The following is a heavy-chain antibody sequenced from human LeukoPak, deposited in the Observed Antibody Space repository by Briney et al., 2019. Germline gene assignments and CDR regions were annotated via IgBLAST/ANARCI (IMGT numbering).Heavy chain of an antibody. D-gene: IGHD3-22*01. Sequence: TSETLSLTCAVYGGSFSGYYWSWIRQPPGKGLEWIGEINHSGSTNYNPSLKSRVTISVDTSKNQFSLKLSPVTAADTAVYYCARPPSRYYYDSSGYFFDIWGEGTMVTVSS. CDR2: INHSGST. V-gene: IGHV4-34*01. J-gene: IGHJ3*02. CDR1: GGSFSGYY. CDR3: ARPPSRYYYDSSGYFFDI.